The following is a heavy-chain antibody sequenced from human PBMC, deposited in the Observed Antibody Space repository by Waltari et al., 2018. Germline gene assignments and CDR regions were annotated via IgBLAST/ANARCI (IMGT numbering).Heavy chain of an antibody. CDR1: GSPFGTSW. CDR2: IKPDGSGR. D-gene: IGHD5-12*01. J-gene: IGHJ4*02. CDR3: ARDRGWLQFDY. Sequence: EVQLVESGGGLVQPGGTLRLSCACSGSPFGTSWRNWVRQAPGGGPEWVANIKPDGSGRSYVDFVRGRFTISRDNAKSSLYLQINSLTVEDTAIYYCARDRGWLQFDYWGQGALVIVSS. V-gene: IGHV3-7*04.